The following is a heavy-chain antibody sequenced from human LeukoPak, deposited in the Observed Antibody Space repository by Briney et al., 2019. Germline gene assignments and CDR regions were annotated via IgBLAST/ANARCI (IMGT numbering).Heavy chain of an antibody. V-gene: IGHV4-38-2*01. CDR3: ARRGGEGRRLMSWFDP. J-gene: IGHJ5*02. Sequence: PSETLSLTCSVSGYSISSNYYWAWIRQTPGRGLEWIGSIHHSGNTYHNPSLKSRLTISVDTSKNQLSLKLNSVTATDTAVYYCARRGGEGRRLMSWFDPWGQGTLVTVSS. D-gene: IGHD5-24*01. CDR1: GYSISSNYY. CDR2: IHHSGNT.